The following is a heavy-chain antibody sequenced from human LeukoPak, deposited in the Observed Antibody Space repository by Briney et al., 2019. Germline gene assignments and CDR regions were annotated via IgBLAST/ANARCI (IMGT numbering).Heavy chain of an antibody. J-gene: IGHJ4*02. CDR1: GFTCSSYS. D-gene: IGHD5-24*01. CDR2: ISSSSSYI. CDR3: TTGVMGTNPGGRDY. Sequence: GGSLRLSCAASGFTCSSYSMNWLRQAPGKGREWVSSISSSSSYIYYADSAKGRFTISRDNAKNSLYLQMSSLRAEDTAVYYCTTGVMGTNPGGRDYWGQGTLVTVSS. V-gene: IGHV3-21*01.